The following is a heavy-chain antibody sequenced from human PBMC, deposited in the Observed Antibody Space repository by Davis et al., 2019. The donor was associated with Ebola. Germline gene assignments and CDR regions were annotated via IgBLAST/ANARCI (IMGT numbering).Heavy chain of an antibody. CDR2: ISAYNGNT. V-gene: IGHV1-18*01. Sequence: ASVKVSCKASGYTFTSYGISWVRQAPGQGLEWMGWISAYNGNTNYAQKLQGRVTMTTDTSTSTAYMELRSLRSDDTAVYYCARDREPIWFGALFGPLNYHYYGMDVWGQGTTVTVSS. D-gene: IGHD3-10*01. CDR1: GYTFTSYG. CDR3: ARDREPIWFGALFGPLNYHYYGMDV. J-gene: IGHJ6*02.